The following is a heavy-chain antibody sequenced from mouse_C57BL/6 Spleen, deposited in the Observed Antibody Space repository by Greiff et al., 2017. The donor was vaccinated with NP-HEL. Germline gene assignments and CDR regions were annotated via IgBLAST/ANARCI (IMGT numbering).Heavy chain of an antibody. CDR2: IYPGDGDT. J-gene: IGHJ1*03. CDR1: GYAFSSSW. Sequence: VQLQQSGPELVKPGASVKISCKASGYAFSSSWMNWVKQRPGKGLEWIGRIYPGDGDTNYNGKFKGKATLTAAKSSSTAYMQLSSLTSEDSAVYCCAACYGRGYFDVWGTGTTLTVSS. V-gene: IGHV1-82*01. CDR3: AACYGRGYFDV. D-gene: IGHD1-1*01.